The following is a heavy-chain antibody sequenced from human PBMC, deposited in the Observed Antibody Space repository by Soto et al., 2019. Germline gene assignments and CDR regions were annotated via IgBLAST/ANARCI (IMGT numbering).Heavy chain of an antibody. CDR1: GFTFSSYA. CDR3: AGEDIVVVPAARNYYYYYYGMDV. D-gene: IGHD2-2*01. V-gene: IGHV3-23*01. CDR2: ISGSGGST. Sequence: GGSLRLSCAASGFTFSSYAMSWVRQAPGKGLEWVSAISGSGGSTYYADSVKGRFTISRDNSKNTLYLQMNSLRAEDTAVYYCAGEDIVVVPAARNYYYYYYGMDVWGQGTTVTVSS. J-gene: IGHJ6*02.